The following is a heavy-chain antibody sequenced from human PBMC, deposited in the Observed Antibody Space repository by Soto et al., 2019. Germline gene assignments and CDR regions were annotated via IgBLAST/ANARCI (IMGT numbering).Heavy chain of an antibody. CDR2: PSGSGGST. J-gene: IGHJ6*01. CDR3: AKDQGFRGVRPPRTGYYYGMDI. V-gene: IGHV3-23*01. Sequence: GGCLRLPCAASGFTLSSYAMSWVRQTPGKGLERVSPPSGSGGSTYYADSVKCRVTISIDNSNNTLYLQRICVRGEDTAVYYCAKDQGFRGVRPPRTGYYYGMDIWGQGTTVTVSS. D-gene: IGHD3-10*01. CDR1: GFTLSSYA.